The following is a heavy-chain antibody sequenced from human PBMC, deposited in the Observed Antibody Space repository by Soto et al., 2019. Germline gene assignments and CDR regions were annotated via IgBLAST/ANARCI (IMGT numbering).Heavy chain of an antibody. CDR3: ARAEGSGELHQIDYFDY. CDR1: GFTFSSYS. D-gene: IGHD1-26*01. V-gene: IGHV3-48*02. Sequence: GGSLRLSCAASGFTFSSYSMNWVRQAPGKGLEWVSYISSSSSAIYYADSVKGRFTISRDNAKNSLYLQMNSLRDEDTAVYYCARAEGSGELHQIDYFDYWGQGTLVTVSS. CDR2: ISSSSSAI. J-gene: IGHJ4*02.